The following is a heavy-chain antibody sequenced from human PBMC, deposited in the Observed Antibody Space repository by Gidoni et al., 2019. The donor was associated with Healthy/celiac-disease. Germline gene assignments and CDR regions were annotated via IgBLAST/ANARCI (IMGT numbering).Heavy chain of an antibody. Sequence: QVQLVESGGGVVHPGRSLRLSCAASGFTFSRSAMHWVRQAPGKGVEWWAVISYEGSNKYYADSVKGRFTIYRENSKNTLYLQMNSLRAEDTAVYYCARGGSGYYYYYYGMDVWGQWTTVTVSS. CDR3: ARGGSGYYYYYYGMDV. CDR1: GFTFSRSA. J-gene: IGHJ6*02. CDR2: ISYEGSNK. D-gene: IGHD3-22*01. V-gene: IGHV3-30-3*01.